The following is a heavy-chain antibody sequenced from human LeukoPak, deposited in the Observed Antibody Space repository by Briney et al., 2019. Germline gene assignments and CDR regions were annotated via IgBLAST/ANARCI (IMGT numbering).Heavy chain of an antibody. Sequence: SETLSLTYTVSGGSISSYYWSWIRQPPGKGLEWIGYIYYGGSTNYNPSLKSRVTISVDTSKNQFSLKLSSVTAADTAVYYCARQSGYDLDYFDYWGQGTLVTVSS. CDR2: IYYGGST. CDR3: ARQSGYDLDYFDY. D-gene: IGHD5-12*01. J-gene: IGHJ4*02. V-gene: IGHV4-59*01. CDR1: GGSISSYY.